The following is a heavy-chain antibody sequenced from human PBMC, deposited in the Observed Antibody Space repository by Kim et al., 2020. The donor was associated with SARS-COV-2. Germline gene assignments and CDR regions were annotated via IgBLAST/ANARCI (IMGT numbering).Heavy chain of an antibody. D-gene: IGHD3-16*01. V-gene: IGHV3-20*03. J-gene: IGHJ4*02. CDR3: VWGWGLGGFFGAH. Sequence: DSVKGRFTISRDNAKSSLYLQMTGLKLEDTALYYCVWGWGLGGFFGAHWGQGTLVTVSS.